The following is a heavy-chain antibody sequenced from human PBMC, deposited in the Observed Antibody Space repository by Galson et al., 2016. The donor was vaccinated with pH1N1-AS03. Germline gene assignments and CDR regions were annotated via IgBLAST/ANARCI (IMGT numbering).Heavy chain of an antibody. J-gene: IGHJ6*02. Sequence: SVKVSCKASGYTFTGFYVHWVRQAPGQGLEWMGWINPNSGVTNYAQKFQAWVTMTRDTSSSTAYMELSGLKSDDTAVYYCSRDPRGPCSSSTCATAHYFGMDVWGQGTTVIVSS. CDR3: SRDPRGPCSSSTCATAHYFGMDV. CDR2: INPNSGVT. CDR1: GYTFTGFY. D-gene: IGHD2-2*01. V-gene: IGHV1-2*04.